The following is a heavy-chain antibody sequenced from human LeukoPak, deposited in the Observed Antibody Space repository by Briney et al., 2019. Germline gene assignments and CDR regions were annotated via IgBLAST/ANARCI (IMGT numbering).Heavy chain of an antibody. Sequence: PSETLSLTCTASGASISSYYWSSMRQPPGERGEGLGCIDYSGSTNYNPYLESRVTISVIMSKYQFSLKLRSVSAAATAVYYCARGRVVPAAMGFDYWGQGTLVTVSS. J-gene: IGHJ4*02. V-gene: IGHV4-59*01. CDR2: IDYSGST. D-gene: IGHD2-2*01. CDR3: ARGRVVPAAMGFDY. CDR1: GASISSYY.